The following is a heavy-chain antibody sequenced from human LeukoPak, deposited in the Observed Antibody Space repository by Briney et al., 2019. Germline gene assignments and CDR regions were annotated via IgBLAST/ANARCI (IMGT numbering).Heavy chain of an antibody. V-gene: IGHV1-3*01. CDR2: INPANGDT. D-gene: IGHD2-15*01. CDR1: GYTFTTYA. CDR3: ARGRYCSGGSCALGY. J-gene: IGHJ4*02. Sequence: ASVKVSCKPSGYTFTTYAMHWVRQAPGQRLEWMGWINPANGDTKYSQRFQGRVTITRDTSANTAYMELSSLRSEDTAVYYCARGRYCSGGSCALGYWGQGTLVTVSS.